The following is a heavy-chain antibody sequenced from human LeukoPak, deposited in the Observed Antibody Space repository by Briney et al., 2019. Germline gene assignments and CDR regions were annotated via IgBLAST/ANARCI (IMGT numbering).Heavy chain of an antibody. CDR2: INHSGST. V-gene: IGHV4-34*01. J-gene: IGHJ4*02. D-gene: IGHD3-22*01. CDR3: AREGSFYDSSGYLGY. CDR1: GGSFSGYY. Sequence: SETLSLTCAVYGGSFSGYYWSWIRQPPGKGLEWIGEINHSGSTNYNPSLKSRVTISVDTSKNQFSLKLSSVTAADTAVYYCAREGSFYDSSGYLGYWGQGTLVTVSS.